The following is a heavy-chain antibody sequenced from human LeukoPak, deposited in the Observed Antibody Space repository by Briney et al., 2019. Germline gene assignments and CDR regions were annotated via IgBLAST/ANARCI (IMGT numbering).Heavy chain of an antibody. CDR1: GGSISSYY. CDR2: IYYSGNT. V-gene: IGHV4-59*01. Sequence: PSETLSLTCTVSGGSISSYYWSWIRQPPGKGLEWIGYIYYSGNTNYNPSLKSRVTISVDTSKNQFSLKLSSVTPADTAVYYCARAAPLSYYYYGMDVWGQGTTVTGSS. CDR3: ARAAPLSYYYYGMDV. J-gene: IGHJ6*02.